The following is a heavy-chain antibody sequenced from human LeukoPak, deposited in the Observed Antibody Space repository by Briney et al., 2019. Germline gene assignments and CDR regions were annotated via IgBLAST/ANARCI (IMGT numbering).Heavy chain of an antibody. J-gene: IGHJ4*02. CDR3: PRNYSGYDLGPYFDY. CDR2: IYYSGST. Sequence: SETLSLTCTVSGYSISSGYYWGWIRQPPGKGLEWIGSIYYSGSTYYNPSLKSRVTISVDTSKNQFSLKLSSVTAADTAVYYWPRNYSGYDLGPYFDYWGRETLVPSS. CDR1: GYSISSGYY. D-gene: IGHD5-12*01. V-gene: IGHV4-38-2*02.